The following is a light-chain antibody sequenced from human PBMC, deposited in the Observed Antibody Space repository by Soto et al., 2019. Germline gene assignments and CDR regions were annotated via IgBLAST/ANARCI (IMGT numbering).Light chain of an antibody. Sequence: QSVLTQPPSASGTPGQRVTISCSGSNSNIGSNVVNWYQHLPGTAPTLLIYSDNQRPSGVPDRFSGSKSGASAYLAISGLQSADEADYYCAVWDVSLTAWVFGGGTKVTVL. CDR1: NSNIGSNV. J-gene: IGLJ3*02. V-gene: IGLV1-44*01. CDR2: SDN. CDR3: AVWDVSLTAWV.